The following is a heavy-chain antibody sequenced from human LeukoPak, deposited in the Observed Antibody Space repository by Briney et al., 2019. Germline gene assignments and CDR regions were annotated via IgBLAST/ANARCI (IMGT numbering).Heavy chain of an antibody. CDR1: GGSISSYY. CDR2: IYYSGST. V-gene: IGHV4-59*01. J-gene: IGHJ5*02. D-gene: IGHD3-9*01. Sequence: PSETLSLTCTVAGGSISSYYWSWIRQPPGKGLEWIGYIYYSGSTNYNPSLKSRVTISVHTSKNQFSLKLSSVTAADTAVYYCARLTLNWFDPWGQGTLVTVSS. CDR3: ARLTLNWFDP.